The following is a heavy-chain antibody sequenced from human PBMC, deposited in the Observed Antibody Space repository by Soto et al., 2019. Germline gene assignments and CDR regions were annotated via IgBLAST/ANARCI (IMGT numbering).Heavy chain of an antibody. D-gene: IGHD3-10*01. J-gene: IGHJ5*02. V-gene: IGHV1-2*04. CDR3: AREEGEYGSGSYFRWFDP. CDR1: GYTFTGYY. CDR2: INPNSGGT. Sequence: EASVKVSCKASGYTFTGYYMHWVRQAPGQGLEWMGWINPNSGGTNYAQKFQGWDTMTRDTSISTAYMELSRLRSDDTAVYYCAREEGEYGSGSYFRWFDPWGQGTLVTVSS.